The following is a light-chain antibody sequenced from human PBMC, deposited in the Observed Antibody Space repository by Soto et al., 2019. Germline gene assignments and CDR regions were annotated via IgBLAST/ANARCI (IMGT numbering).Light chain of an antibody. Sequence: DIVMTQSPDSLAVSLGERATINCKSSQSVLYSSNNKNYLAWYQKKSGQPPKLLICWASTRESGVPDRFSGAGSGTDFTLTISSLQAEDVAVYYCQHYYSTPITFGQGTRLEIK. CDR3: QHYYSTPIT. J-gene: IGKJ5*01. V-gene: IGKV4-1*01. CDR2: WAS. CDR1: QSVLYSSNNKNY.